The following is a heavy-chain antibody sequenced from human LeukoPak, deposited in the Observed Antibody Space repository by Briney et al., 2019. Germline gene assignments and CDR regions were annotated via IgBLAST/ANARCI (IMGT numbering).Heavy chain of an antibody. D-gene: IGHD6-19*01. J-gene: IGHJ4*02. CDR1: GCSFTSYW. Sequence: GESLKISCKGSGCSFTSYWIGWVRQMPGKGLEWMGIIYPGDSDTRYSPSFQGQVTISADKSISTAYLQWSSLKASDTAMYYCARRVGYSSGWQGFYFDYWGQGTLVTVSS. CDR3: ARRVGYSSGWQGFYFDY. CDR2: IYPGDSDT. V-gene: IGHV5-51*01.